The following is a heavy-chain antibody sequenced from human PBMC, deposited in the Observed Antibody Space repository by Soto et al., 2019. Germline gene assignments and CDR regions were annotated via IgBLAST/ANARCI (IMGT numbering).Heavy chain of an antibody. CDR3: ARASNYGYFDY. Sequence: PGGSLRLSCAASGFTVSSNYMSWVRQAPGKGLEWVSVIYSGGSTYYADSVKGRFTISRDNSKNTLYLQMNSLRAEDTAVYYCARASNYGYFDYWGQGTLVTVSS. CDR2: IYSGGST. J-gene: IGHJ4*02. V-gene: IGHV3-53*01. CDR1: GFTVSSNY. D-gene: IGHD4-17*01.